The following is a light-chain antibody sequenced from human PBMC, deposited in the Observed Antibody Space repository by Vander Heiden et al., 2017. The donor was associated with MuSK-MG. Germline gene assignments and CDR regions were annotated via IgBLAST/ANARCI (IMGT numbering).Light chain of an antibody. CDR1: QSINTY. CDR2: ATA. V-gene: IGKV1-39*01. J-gene: IGKJ2*01. Sequence: DTYMTQSPAPLSASVGDRVTITCRASQSINTYLNWYQQKPGEAPNRVLYATAIMRGGVTSGFSSSGAGATFTLTISSLQPEDFAANYCRQNDSAPYTFGPGTKLEI. CDR3: RQNDSAPYT.